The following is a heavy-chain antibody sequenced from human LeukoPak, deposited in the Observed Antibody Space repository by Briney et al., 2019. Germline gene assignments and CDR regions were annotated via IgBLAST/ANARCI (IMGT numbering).Heavy chain of an antibody. CDR2: IWYDGSNK. D-gene: IGHD2/OR15-2a*01. V-gene: IGHV3-33*01. CDR3: AREGPRGNSQFDY. CDR1: GFTFSSYG. J-gene: IGHJ4*02. Sequence: GGSLRLSCAASGFTFSSYGMHWVRQAPGKGLEWVALIWYDGSNKYYTDSVKGRLTISRDNSKNTLYLQMNRLRAEDTAIYYCAREGPRGNSQFDYWGQGTLVTVSS.